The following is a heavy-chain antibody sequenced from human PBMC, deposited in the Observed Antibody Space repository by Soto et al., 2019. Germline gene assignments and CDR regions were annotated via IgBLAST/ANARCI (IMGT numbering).Heavy chain of an antibody. D-gene: IGHD3-22*01. CDR2: IKQDGSVK. CDR1: GFTFSNYW. J-gene: IGHJ5*02. Sequence: EVQLVESGGGLVQPGGSLRLSCVASGFTFSNYWMTWVRQAPGKGLEWVANIKQDGSVKWYVDSVKGRFTVSRDNGENKLYLQMKRLRAEDTAVYYCARVRYYHDVSGYRWFDPWGQGTLVTVSS. CDR3: ARVRYYHDVSGYRWFDP. V-gene: IGHV3-7*05.